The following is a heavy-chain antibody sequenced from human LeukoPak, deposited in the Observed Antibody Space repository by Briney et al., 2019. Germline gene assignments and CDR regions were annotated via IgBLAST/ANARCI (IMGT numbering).Heavy chain of an antibody. CDR2: IYHSGST. Sequence: PSETLSLTCTVSGYSISSGYYWGWIRQPPGKGLEWIGSIYHSGSTYYNPPLKSRVTISVDTSKNQFSLKLSSVTAADTAVYYCVREAYSSGLYYYMDVWGKGTTVTVSS. J-gene: IGHJ6*03. CDR3: VREAYSSGLYYYMDV. CDR1: GYSISSGYY. V-gene: IGHV4-38-2*02. D-gene: IGHD5-18*01.